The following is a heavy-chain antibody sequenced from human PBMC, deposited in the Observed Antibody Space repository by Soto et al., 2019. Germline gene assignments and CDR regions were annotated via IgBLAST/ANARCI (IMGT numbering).Heavy chain of an antibody. CDR2: INQDGSEK. CDR1: GFTFSSYW. J-gene: IGHJ4*02. V-gene: IGHV3-7*03. Sequence: PGGSLRLSCAASGFTFSSYWMSWVRQAPGKGLEWVARINQDGSEKYYVDSVKGRFTISRDNAKNSLYLQMNSLRAEDTAVYYCARDYPGGSYYDYWGQGTLVPV. D-gene: IGHD1-26*01. CDR3: ARDYPGGSYYDY.